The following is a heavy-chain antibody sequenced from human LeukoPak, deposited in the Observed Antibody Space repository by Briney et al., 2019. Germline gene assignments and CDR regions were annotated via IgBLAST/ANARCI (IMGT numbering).Heavy chain of an antibody. CDR2: IYHSGST. CDR1: GYSISSGYY. CDR3: ARGINYMDV. J-gene: IGHJ6*03. V-gene: IGHV4-38-2*02. Sequence: TPSETLSLTCTVSGYSISSGYYWGWIRQPPGKGLEWIGSIYHSGSTFYNPSLKSRVTISVDTSKNQFSLKLSSVTAADTAVYYCARGINYMDVWGKGTTVTVSS.